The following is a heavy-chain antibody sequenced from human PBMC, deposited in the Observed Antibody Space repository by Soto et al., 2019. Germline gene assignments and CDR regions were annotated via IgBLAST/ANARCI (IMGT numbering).Heavy chain of an antibody. Sequence: EVQLVESGGGLVQPGGSLRPSCSASGFTFSMHSMHWVRQTPGKALEYVSAISRDGRSTFYADSVKGRFTISRDNFKNTLYLRMNSLRSDDTAVYYCVKEANPFINTLVVLIFDYWGQGTQVTVSS. J-gene: IGHJ4*02. CDR1: GFTFSMHS. D-gene: IGHD3-22*01. CDR3: VKEANPFINTLVVLIFDY. CDR2: ISRDGRST. V-gene: IGHV3-64D*08.